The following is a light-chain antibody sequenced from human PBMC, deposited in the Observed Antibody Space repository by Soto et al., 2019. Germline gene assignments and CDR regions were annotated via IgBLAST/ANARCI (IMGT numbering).Light chain of an antibody. V-gene: IGKV1-33*01. J-gene: IGKJ4*01. Sequence: DVQMTQSPSSLSASVGDRVTITCQACHVISDYFNWYQHTPGEAPKLLIYDASKLEAGVQSRFRGGGSGTDFTFCISSLHPEDQATYYCQQYDNVPLTFGGGTKGEIK. CDR1: HVISDY. CDR2: DAS. CDR3: QQYDNVPLT.